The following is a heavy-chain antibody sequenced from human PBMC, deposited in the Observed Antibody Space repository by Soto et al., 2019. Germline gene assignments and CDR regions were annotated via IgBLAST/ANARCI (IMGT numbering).Heavy chain of an antibody. D-gene: IGHD3-22*01. CDR2: IYSGGVT. V-gene: IGHV3-53*01. J-gene: IGHJ4*02. CDR3: ARGLGRTYYDSSGYFHLDY. Sequence: EVQLVESGGGLIQPGGSLRLSCAASGFTVSSNYMIWVRQAPGKGLEWVSVIYSGGVTYYADSVKGRFTISRDNSKNTLYLQMKSLRAEDTAVYYCARGLGRTYYDSSGYFHLDYWGQGTLVTVSS. CDR1: GFTVSSNY.